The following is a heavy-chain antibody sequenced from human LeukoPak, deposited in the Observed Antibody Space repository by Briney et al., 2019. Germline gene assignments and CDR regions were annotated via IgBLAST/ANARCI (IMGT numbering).Heavy chain of an antibody. CDR1: GGSISSYY. CDR3: TLKGYCSSTSCYFGGSFFDY. D-gene: IGHD2-2*01. CDR2: IYYSGST. V-gene: IGHV4-59*12. Sequence: SETLSLTCTVSGGSISSYYWSWIRQPPGKGLEWIGYIYYSGSTNYNPSLKSRVTISGDTSKNQFSLKLSSVTAADTAVYYCTLKGYCSSTSCYFGGSFFDYWGQGSLVTVSS. J-gene: IGHJ4*02.